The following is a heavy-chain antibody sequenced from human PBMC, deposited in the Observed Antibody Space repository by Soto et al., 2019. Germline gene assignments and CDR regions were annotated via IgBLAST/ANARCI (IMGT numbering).Heavy chain of an antibody. D-gene: IGHD4-17*01. J-gene: IGHJ5*02. CDR2: IYTGGST. V-gene: IGHV3-53*01. CDR1: GFTVSSDY. Sequence: EVLLVESGGGLIQPGGSLRLSCAASGFTVSSDYMSWVRQAPGKGLEWVSVIYTGGSTYYADSVKGRFTFSRDNSKNTLYLQMNSLRVEDTAVYYCARAYGATPALFDPWGQGTLVTVSS. CDR3: ARAYGATPALFDP.